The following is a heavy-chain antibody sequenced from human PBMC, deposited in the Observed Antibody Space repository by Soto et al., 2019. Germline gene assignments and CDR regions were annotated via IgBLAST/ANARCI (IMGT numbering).Heavy chain of an antibody. J-gene: IGHJ5*02. CDR2: IYPGDSDT. CDR3: ARVGQWLGNWFDP. V-gene: IGHV5-51*01. D-gene: IGHD6-19*01. CDR1: GYSFTSYW. Sequence: GESLKISCKGSGYSFTSYWIGWVRQVPGKGLEWMGIIYPGDSDTRYSPSFQGQVTISADKSISTAYLQWSSLKASDTAMYYCARVGQWLGNWFDPWGQGTLVTVSS.